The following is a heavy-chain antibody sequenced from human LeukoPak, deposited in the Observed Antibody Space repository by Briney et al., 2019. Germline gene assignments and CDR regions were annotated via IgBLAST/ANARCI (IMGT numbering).Heavy chain of an antibody. D-gene: IGHD5-24*01. CDR2: ISGSGGST. CDR3: ASVTNLDV. V-gene: IGHV3-23*01. J-gene: IGHJ6*02. Sequence: PGGSLRLSCAASGFTFSSYAMSWVRQAPGKGLEWVSVISGSGGSTYYADSVKGRFTISRDNPQKSLYLQMNSLRAEDTAVYYCASVTNLDVWGQGTTVIVSS. CDR1: GFTFSSYA.